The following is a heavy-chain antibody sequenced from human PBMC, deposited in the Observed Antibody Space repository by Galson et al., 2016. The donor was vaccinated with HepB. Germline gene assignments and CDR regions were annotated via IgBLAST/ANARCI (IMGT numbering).Heavy chain of an antibody. V-gene: IGHV3-30*03. Sequence: SCAASGFTFSTYGMHWVRQAPGKGLEWVAVISYDGINEYYAGSVKGRFTISRDNSKNTLYLQMNSLRADDTAVYFSSTGPDARSGWNLSPTLDHWGQGTLVTVSS. J-gene: IGHJ4*02. CDR2: ISYDGINE. CDR3: STGPDARSGWNLSPTLDH. D-gene: IGHD6-19*01. CDR1: GFTFSTYG.